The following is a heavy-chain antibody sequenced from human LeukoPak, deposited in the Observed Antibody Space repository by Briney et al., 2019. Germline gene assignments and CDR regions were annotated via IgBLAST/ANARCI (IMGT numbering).Heavy chain of an antibody. CDR1: GYTFTGYY. J-gene: IGHJ4*02. D-gene: IGHD3-22*01. V-gene: IGHV1-2*02. CDR3: ARAKITMIVGRTDY. CDR2: INPNSGGT. Sequence: ASVKVSCKASGYTFTGYYMHWVRQAPGQGLEWMGWINPNSGGTNYAQKFQGRVTMTRDTSISTAYMVLSRLRSDDTAVYYCARAKITMIVGRTDYWGQGTLVTVSS.